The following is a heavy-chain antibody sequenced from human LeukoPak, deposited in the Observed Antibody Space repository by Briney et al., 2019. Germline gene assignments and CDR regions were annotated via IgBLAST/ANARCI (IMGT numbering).Heavy chain of an antibody. CDR2: VRHKFRSYIT. D-gene: IGHD2-15*01. Sequence: GGSLRLSCAASGFTFSSYSMDWVRQAPGKGLEWLGRVRHKFRSYITEYAASVKGRFTISRDDSQNSVFLQMSSLRTEDTAVYYCARGDSGRGKEYYYGADVWGQGTTVTVSS. CDR3: ARGDSGRGKEYYYGADV. V-gene: IGHV3-72*01. J-gene: IGHJ6*02. CDR1: GFTFSSYS.